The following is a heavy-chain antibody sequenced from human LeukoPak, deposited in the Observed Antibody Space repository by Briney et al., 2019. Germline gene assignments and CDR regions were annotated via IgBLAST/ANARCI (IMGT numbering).Heavy chain of an antibody. Sequence: SETLSLTCSVSGASITTYYWNWIRQSPRKGLEWIGYMYHTGTSDYNPSLQSRVTISLDTPNNKVSLTLTSVTAADTAVYYCATTRGYSTNDAFDIWGQGTRVTVSS. V-gene: IGHV4-59*01. D-gene: IGHD5-18*01. J-gene: IGHJ3*02. CDR1: GASITTYY. CDR2: MYHTGTS. CDR3: ATTRGYSTNDAFDI.